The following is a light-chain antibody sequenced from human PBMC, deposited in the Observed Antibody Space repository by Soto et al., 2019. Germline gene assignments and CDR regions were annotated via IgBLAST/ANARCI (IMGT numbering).Light chain of an antibody. CDR1: QDISNY. V-gene: IGKV1-33*01. CDR2: DAS. J-gene: IGKJ2*01. Sequence: DIQMTQSTSSLSASVGDRVTITCQASQDISNYLNWYQQKPGKAHKLLIYDASNLETGVPSRFSGSGSGTDFTFTISSLQPEDIATYYCQQYDNLPYTFGQGTKLEIK. CDR3: QQYDNLPYT.